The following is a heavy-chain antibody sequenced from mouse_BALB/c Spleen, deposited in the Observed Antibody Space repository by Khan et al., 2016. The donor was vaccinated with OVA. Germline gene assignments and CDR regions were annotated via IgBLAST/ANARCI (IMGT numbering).Heavy chain of an antibody. J-gene: IGHJ4*01. Sequence: QVQLKESGAELVRPGTSVNISCKASGDAFTNYWLGWVKQRPGHGLEWIGDIYPGSGNTYYNEKLKGKVTLTAYKSSSTAYLQLINLTSEDSAFYFCARWGMDSWGQGTSVTVSS. CDR3: ARWGMDS. CDR2: IYPGSGNT. CDR1: GDAFTNYW. V-gene: IGHV1-63*01.